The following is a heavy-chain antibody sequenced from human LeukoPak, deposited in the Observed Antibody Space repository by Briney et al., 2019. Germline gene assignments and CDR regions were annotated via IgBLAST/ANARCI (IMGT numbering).Heavy chain of an antibody. D-gene: IGHD2-2*01. CDR1: GGSISSGGYY. V-gene: IGHV4-31*03. CDR2: IYYSGST. Sequence: SETLSLTCTVSGGSISSGGYYWSWIRQHPGKGLEWIGYIYYSGSTYYNPSLKSRVTMSVDTSKNQFSLKLSSVTAADTAVYYCARDVGTYCSSTSCYGGMDVWGQGTTVTVSS. CDR3: ARDVGTYCSSTSCYGGMDV. J-gene: IGHJ6*02.